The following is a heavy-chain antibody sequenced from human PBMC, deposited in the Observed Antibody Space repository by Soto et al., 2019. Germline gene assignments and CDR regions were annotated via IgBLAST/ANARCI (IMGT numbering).Heavy chain of an antibody. J-gene: IGHJ6*02. D-gene: IGHD2-21*02. V-gene: IGHV4-59*01. CDR2: MYNTGST. CDR1: GGTISRYY. CDR3: ARDLWGYCGTDCYPLDV. Sequence: QVQLQESGPGLVKPWKTLSLTCTASGGTISRYYCSWIRQPPGKGLECIGYMYNTGSTVYNPSFKSRVTISVDTSKNQFSLKLNSVTAADTALYYCARDLWGYCGTDCYPLDVWGQGTTVTVSS.